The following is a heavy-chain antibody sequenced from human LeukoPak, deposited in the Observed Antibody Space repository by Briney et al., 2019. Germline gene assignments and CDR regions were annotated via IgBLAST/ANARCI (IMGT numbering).Heavy chain of an antibody. CDR1: GFTVSSNY. D-gene: IGHD3-10*01. V-gene: IGHV3-66*01. CDR2: IYSGGST. CDR3: AREGVGWFGELDEFYGMDV. J-gene: IGHJ6*02. Sequence: PGGSLRLSCAASGFTVSSNYMSWVRQAPGKGLEWVSVIYSGGSTYYADSVKGRFTISRDNSMNTLYLQMNSLRAEDTAVYYCAREGVGWFGELDEFYGMDVWGQGTTVTVSS.